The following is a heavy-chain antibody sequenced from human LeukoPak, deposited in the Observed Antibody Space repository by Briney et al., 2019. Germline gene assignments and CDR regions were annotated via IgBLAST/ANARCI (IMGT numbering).Heavy chain of an antibody. Sequence: PSETLSLTCTVSGGSISSYYWSWIRQPPGKGLEWIGYIYYSGSTNYNPSLKSRVTISEDTSKNQCSLKLSSVTAADTAVYYCARVGWELLRDAFDIWGQGTMVTVSS. D-gene: IGHD1-26*01. CDR1: GGSISSYY. J-gene: IGHJ3*02. CDR3: ARVGWELLRDAFDI. V-gene: IGHV4-59*01. CDR2: IYYSGST.